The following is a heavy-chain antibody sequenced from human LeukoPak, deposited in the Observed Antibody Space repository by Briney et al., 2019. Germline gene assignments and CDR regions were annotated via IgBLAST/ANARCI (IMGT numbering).Heavy chain of an antibody. CDR1: GLTFSSYA. Sequence: GGSLRLSCAASGLTFSSYAMSWVRQATGKGLEWVSAISGSGGSTYYADSVKGRFTISRDNSKNTLYLQMNSLRAEDTAVYYCAKNNAVAGIFDYWGQGTLVTVSS. CDR3: AKNNAVAGIFDY. V-gene: IGHV3-23*01. J-gene: IGHJ4*02. CDR2: ISGSGGST. D-gene: IGHD6-19*01.